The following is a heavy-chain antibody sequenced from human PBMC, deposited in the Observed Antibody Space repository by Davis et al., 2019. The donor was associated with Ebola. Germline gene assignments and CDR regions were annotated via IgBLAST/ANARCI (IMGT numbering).Heavy chain of an antibody. Sequence: SVKVSCKASGGTFSSYAISWVRQAPGQGLEWMGGIIPIFGTANYAQKFQGRVTITADESTSTAYMELSSLRSEDTAVYYCARDRLYYYYGKDVWGQGTTVTVSS. CDR3: ARDRLYYYYGKDV. J-gene: IGHJ6*02. CDR2: IIPIFGTA. V-gene: IGHV1-69*13. CDR1: GGTFSSYA.